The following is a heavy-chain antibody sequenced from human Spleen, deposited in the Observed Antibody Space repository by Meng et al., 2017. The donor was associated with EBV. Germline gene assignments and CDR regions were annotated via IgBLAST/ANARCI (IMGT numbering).Heavy chain of an antibody. V-gene: IGHV1-69*13. Sequence: EFKTPSSSVNYSHKDFGGIFSTYSNRWVRQAPEQGLEWMGGYFPIFTSATYEQKFQGRVTISAEESTSTVHMELSSLRSEDTAVYYCARSSYRSGWYIDYWVQGTLVTVSS. CDR3: ARSSYRSGWYIDY. CDR2: YFPIFTSA. J-gene: IGHJ4*02. CDR1: GGIFSTYS. D-gene: IGHD6-19*01.